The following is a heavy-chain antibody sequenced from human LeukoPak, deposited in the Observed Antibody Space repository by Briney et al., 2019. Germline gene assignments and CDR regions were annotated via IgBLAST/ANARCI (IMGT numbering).Heavy chain of an antibody. D-gene: IGHD3-10*01. CDR1: GYTFTGYY. V-gene: IGHV1-2*02. CDR2: INPNSGGT. CDR3: ALTGFGELEWDDY. Sequence: ASVKVSCKASGYTFTGYYMHWVRQAPGQELEWMGWINPNSGGTNYAQKFQGRVTMTRDTSISTAYMELSRLRSDDTAVYYCALTGFGELEWDDYWGQGTLVTVSS. J-gene: IGHJ4*02.